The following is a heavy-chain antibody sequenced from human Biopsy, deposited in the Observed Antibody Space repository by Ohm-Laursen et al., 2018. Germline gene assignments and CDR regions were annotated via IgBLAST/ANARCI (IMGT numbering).Heavy chain of an antibody. Sequence: SSVKVSCKSSGDTFTTSAISWVRQVPGQGLDWMGRIIPILGTVDYGQNFQGRVTIRADTSTTFLELTSLRYDDTAVYYCASGNIGGVGLDVWGLGTTVPVSS. D-gene: IGHD3-10*01. CDR1: GDTFTTSA. CDR3: ASGNIGGVGLDV. CDR2: IIPILGTV. J-gene: IGHJ6*02. V-gene: IGHV1-69*04.